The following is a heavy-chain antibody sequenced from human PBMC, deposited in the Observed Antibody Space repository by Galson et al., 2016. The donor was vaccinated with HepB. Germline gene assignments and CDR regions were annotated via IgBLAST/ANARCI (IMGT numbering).Heavy chain of an antibody. D-gene: IGHD2/OR15-2a*01. Sequence: TLSLTCAVSGVSISSSDWWSWVRQPPGQGLEWIGQIFHSGRVNDTPPLASRVTISIDTSNNHFSLRLTSVTAADAALYYCARQYWGGPSDYWGQGTLVTVSS. V-gene: IGHV4-4*02. CDR1: GVSISSSDW. J-gene: IGHJ4*02. CDR3: ARQYWGGPSDY. CDR2: IFHSGRV.